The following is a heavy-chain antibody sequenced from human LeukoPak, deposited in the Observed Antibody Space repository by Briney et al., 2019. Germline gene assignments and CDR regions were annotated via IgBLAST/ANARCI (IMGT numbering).Heavy chain of an antibody. V-gene: IGHV3-30*02. CDR2: IRYDGSNK. D-gene: IGHD3-22*01. CDR3: ARGRYDSNGYYSTFDS. Sequence: GGSLRLSCAASGFTFSSYGMHWVRQAPGKGLEWVAFIRYDGSNKYYADSVKGRFTISRDNSKNTLYLQMNSLRAEDTAVYYCARGRYDSNGYYSTFDSWGQGTLVTVSS. J-gene: IGHJ4*02. CDR1: GFTFSSYG.